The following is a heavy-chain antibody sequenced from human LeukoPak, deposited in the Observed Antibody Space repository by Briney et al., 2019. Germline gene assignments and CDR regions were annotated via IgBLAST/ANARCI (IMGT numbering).Heavy chain of an antibody. Sequence: SETLSLTCTVSGGSISSYYWSWIRQPPGKGLEWIGYIYYSGSTNYNPSLKSRVTISVDTSKNQFSLKLSSVTAADTAVYYCARTGRGSSSWIYYYYYMDVWGKGTTVTVS. CDR2: IYYSGST. D-gene: IGHD6-13*01. CDR3: ARTGRGSSSWIYYYYYMDV. J-gene: IGHJ6*03. V-gene: IGHV4-59*01. CDR1: GGSISSYY.